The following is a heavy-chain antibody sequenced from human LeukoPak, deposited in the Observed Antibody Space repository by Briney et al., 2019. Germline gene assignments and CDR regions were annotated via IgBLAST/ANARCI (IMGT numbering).Heavy chain of an antibody. D-gene: IGHD3-10*01. V-gene: IGHV4-4*09. CDR2: IYTSGST. CDR3: ARLVRQRSNGYYYYMDV. J-gene: IGHJ6*03. Sequence: SETLSLTCTVSGGSISSYYWSWIRQPPGKGLEWIGYIYTSGSTNYNPSLKSRVTISVDTSKNQFSLKLSSVTAADTAVYYCARLVRQRSNGYYYYMDVWGKGTTVTVSS. CDR1: GGSISSYY.